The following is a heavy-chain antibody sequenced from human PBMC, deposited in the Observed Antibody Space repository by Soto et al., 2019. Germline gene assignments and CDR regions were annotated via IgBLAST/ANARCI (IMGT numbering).Heavy chain of an antibody. CDR2: IIPIFGTA. J-gene: IGHJ5*02. D-gene: IGHD3-9*01. V-gene: IGHV1-69*13. CDR1: GGTFSSYA. Sequence: SVKVSCKASGGTFSSYASSWVRQAPGQGLEWMGGIIPIFGTANYAQKFQGRVTITADESTSTAYMELSSLRSEDTAVYYCARSNYDILAALLGWFDPLGQGTLVHVSS. CDR3: ARSNYDILAALLGWFDP.